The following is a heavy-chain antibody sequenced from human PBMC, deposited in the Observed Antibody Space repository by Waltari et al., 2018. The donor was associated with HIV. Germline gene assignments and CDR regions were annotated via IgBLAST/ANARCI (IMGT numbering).Heavy chain of an antibody. CDR2: ISSSGSTI. V-gene: IGHV3-48*01. J-gene: IGHJ4*02. D-gene: IGHD1-26*01. Sequence: EVQLVESGGGLVQPGGSLRLSCAASGFTFSSYSMNWVRQAPGKGVEWVSYISSSGSTIYYADSERCRFTISRDNAKNSLYLQLNSLRAEDTAVYYCARDYSGTYADFDYWGQGTLVTVSS. CDR1: GFTFSSYS. CDR3: ARDYSGTYADFDY.